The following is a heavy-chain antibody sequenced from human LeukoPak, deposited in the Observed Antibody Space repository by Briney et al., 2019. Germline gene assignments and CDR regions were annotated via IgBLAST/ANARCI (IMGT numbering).Heavy chain of an antibody. J-gene: IGHJ1*01. CDR1: GFTFSNYG. Sequence: GGSLRLSCAASGFTFSNYGMHWVRQAPGKGLEWVAVIWYDGSNKDFADSVKGRFTISRDNSKNTLHLQMNSLRAEDTAVYYCAKDGGYCSGGSCYSGAEYFQHWGQGTLVTVSS. CDR3: AKDGGYCSGGSCYSGAEYFQH. V-gene: IGHV3-33*06. CDR2: IWYDGSNK. D-gene: IGHD2-15*01.